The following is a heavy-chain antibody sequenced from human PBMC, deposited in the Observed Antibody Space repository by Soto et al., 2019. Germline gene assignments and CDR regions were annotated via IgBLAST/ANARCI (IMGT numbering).Heavy chain of an antibody. CDR2: IYYSGST. Sequence: QVQLQESGPGLVKPSQTLSLTCTVSGGSISSGDYYWSWIRRPPGKGLEWIGYIYYSGSTYYNPSLKSRVTISVDTSKNQFSLKLSSVTAADTAVYYCARDIVLVPFFFGYYGMDVWGQGTTVTVSS. CDR1: GGSISSGDYY. CDR3: ARDIVLVPFFFGYYGMDV. V-gene: IGHV4-30-4*01. D-gene: IGHD2-2*01. J-gene: IGHJ6*02.